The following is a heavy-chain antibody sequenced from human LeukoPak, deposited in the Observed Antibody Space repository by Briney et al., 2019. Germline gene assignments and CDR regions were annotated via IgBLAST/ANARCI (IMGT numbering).Heavy chain of an antibody. J-gene: IGHJ4*02. CDR3: ARGLWFGESRIDY. D-gene: IGHD3-10*01. CDR1: GGSISSYY. CDR2: IYYSGST. Sequence: SETLSLTCTVSGGSISSYYWSWIRQPPGKGLEWIGYIYYSGSTNYNPSLKSRVTISVDTSKNQFSLKLSSVTAADTAVYYCARGLWFGESRIDYWGQGTLVTVSS. V-gene: IGHV4-59*08.